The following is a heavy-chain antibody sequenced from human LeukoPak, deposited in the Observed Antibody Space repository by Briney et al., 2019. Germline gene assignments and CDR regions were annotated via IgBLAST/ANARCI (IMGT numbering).Heavy chain of an antibody. CDR2: ISSSSSYI. J-gene: IGHJ4*02. D-gene: IGHD3-9*01. Sequence: TGGSLRLSCAASGFTFSSYSMNWVRQAPGKGLEWVSSISSSSSYIYYADSVKGRFTISRDNAKNSLYLQMNSLRAEDTAVYYCARDNDLLRYFDWPLDYWGQGTLVTVSS. CDR3: ARDNDLLRYFDWPLDY. CDR1: GFTFSSYS. V-gene: IGHV3-21*01.